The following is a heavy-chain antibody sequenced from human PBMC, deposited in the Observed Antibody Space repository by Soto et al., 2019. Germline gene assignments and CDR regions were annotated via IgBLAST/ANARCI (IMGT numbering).Heavy chain of an antibody. CDR3: ARDQYYDFSHPLGWFDP. CDR1: GSTFSSYS. V-gene: IGHV1-69*13. J-gene: IGHJ5*02. Sequence: GASGKVSCKASGSTFSSYSISWVRQAPGQGLEWMGGIIPIFGTANYAQKFQGRVTITADESTSTAYMELSSLRSEDTAVYYCARDQYYDFSHPLGWFDPWGQGTLVTVSS. CDR2: IIPIFGTA. D-gene: IGHD3-3*01.